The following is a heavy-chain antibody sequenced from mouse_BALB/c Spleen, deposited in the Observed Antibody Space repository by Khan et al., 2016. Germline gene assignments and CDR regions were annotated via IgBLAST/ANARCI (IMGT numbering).Heavy chain of an antibody. D-gene: IGHD2-1*01. Sequence: EVALVESGGGLVKPGGSLKLSCAASGSTFRNYAVPWVRQTPEQRLEWVASISTGDSTYYGDSVTGRFTIPRANARNIMYLQMSSLLSEATAMLFCAIEDYGNSGDCFDYWGQGTTLTVSS. V-gene: IGHV5-6-5*01. CDR2: ISTGDST. CDR3: AIEDYGNSGDCFDY. CDR1: GSTFRNYA. J-gene: IGHJ2*01.